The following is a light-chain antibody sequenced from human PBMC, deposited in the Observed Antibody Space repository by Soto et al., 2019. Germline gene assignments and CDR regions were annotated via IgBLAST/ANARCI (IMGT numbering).Light chain of an antibody. CDR3: QHRSSWPIT. Sequence: EIVLTQSPATLSVSPGERATLSCRASQSVSNSLAWYQQKPGQAPRLLISDASNRATGIPARFSGSGSGTDFTLTISSLEPEDFAVYYCQHRSSWPITFGQGTRLEIK. V-gene: IGKV3-11*01. J-gene: IGKJ5*01. CDR2: DAS. CDR1: QSVSNS.